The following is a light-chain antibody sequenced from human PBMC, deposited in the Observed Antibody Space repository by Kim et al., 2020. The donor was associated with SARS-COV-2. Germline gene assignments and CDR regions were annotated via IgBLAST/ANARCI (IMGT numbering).Light chain of an antibody. Sequence: GQRVIISCSGSNSNIGSNNVFWYQQLPGTAPKLLISRNTLRPSGVPDRFSGSKSGASAFLDITGLRSEDEADYYCASWDDSLSAWVFGGGTQLTVL. J-gene: IGLJ3*02. V-gene: IGLV1-47*01. CDR1: NSNIGSNN. CDR2: RNT. CDR3: ASWDDSLSAWV.